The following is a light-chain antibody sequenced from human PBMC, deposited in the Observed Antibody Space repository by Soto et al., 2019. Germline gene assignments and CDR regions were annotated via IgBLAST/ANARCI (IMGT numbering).Light chain of an antibody. V-gene: IGKV1-5*01. Sequence: GDRVPITCRASQTISSWLAWYQQKPGKAPTLLIYDASTLERGVPSRFSGTGSGTEFTLSIDSLQPDDFATYYCQHYNIYSEAFGQGTKVDIK. CDR3: QHYNIYSEA. J-gene: IGKJ1*01. CDR2: DAS. CDR1: QTISSW.